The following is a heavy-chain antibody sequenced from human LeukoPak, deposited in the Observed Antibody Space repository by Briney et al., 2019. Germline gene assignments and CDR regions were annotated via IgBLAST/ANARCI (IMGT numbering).Heavy chain of an antibody. J-gene: IGHJ4*02. Sequence: ASVKVSCKASGYAFTDYYIHWVRQAPGQGLEWVGWINPNSGGTIYVQKFQGRVTMTRDTSISTLYMELSRLRSDDTAVYYCARTTGTTFGFSDYWGPGTLVTVSS. V-gene: IGHV1-2*02. CDR3: ARTTGTTFGFSDY. CDR1: GYAFTDYY. D-gene: IGHD3-16*01. CDR2: INPNSGGT.